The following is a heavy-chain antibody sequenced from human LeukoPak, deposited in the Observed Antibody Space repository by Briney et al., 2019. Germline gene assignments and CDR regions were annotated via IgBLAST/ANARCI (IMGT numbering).Heavy chain of an antibody. Sequence: ASVKASCKASGYTFTGYYMNWVRQAPGQGLEWMGWINPDSGGTTLAQKFQGRVTMTRDTSISTAYMELSRLRSDDTAVYYCARDWRLDYWGQGTPVTVSS. V-gene: IGHV1-2*02. CDR3: ARDWRLDY. CDR2: INPDSGGT. J-gene: IGHJ4*02. D-gene: IGHD6-25*01. CDR1: GYTFTGYY.